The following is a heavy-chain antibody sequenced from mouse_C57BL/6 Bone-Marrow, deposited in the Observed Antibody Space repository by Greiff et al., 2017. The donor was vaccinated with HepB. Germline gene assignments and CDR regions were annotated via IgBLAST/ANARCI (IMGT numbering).Heavy chain of an antibody. CDR1: GFTFSSYG. D-gene: IGHD2-4*01. J-gene: IGHJ2*01. V-gene: IGHV5-6*01. Sequence: EVQRVESGGDLVKPGGSLKLSCAASGFTFSSYGMSWVRQTPDKRLEWVATISSGGSYTYYPDSVKGRFTISRDNAKNTLYLQMSSLKSEDTAMYYCARRARYYDYDDFFFDYWGQGTTLTVSS. CDR2: ISSGGSYT. CDR3: ARRARYYDYDDFFFDY.